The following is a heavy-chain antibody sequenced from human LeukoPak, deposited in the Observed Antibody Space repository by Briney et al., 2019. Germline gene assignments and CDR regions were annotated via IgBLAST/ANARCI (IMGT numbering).Heavy chain of an antibody. Sequence: PSETLPLTCTVSGGSISSYYWSWIRQPPGKGLEWIGYIYYSGSTNYNPSLKSRVTISVDTSKNQFSLKLSSVTAADTAVYYCARSLWFGELSNWFDPWGQGTLVTVSS. V-gene: IGHV4-59*01. D-gene: IGHD3-10*01. CDR2: IYYSGST. CDR3: ARSLWFGELSNWFDP. J-gene: IGHJ5*02. CDR1: GGSISSYY.